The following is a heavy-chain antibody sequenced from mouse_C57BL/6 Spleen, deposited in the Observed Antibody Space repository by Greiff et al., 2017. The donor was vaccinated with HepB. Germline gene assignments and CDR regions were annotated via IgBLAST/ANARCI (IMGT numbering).Heavy chain of an antibody. CDR1: GYTFTDYY. D-gene: IGHD1-1*01. CDR3: ARQPRYYYGSSPYYVDY. Sequence: EVQLQQSGPELVKPGASVKISCKASGYTFTDYYMNWVKQSHGKSLEWIGDINPNNGGTSYNQKFKGKATLTVDKSSSKAYMELSSLTSEDSAVYYCARQPRYYYGSSPYYVDYWGQGTTLTVSS. J-gene: IGHJ2*01. V-gene: IGHV1-26*01. CDR2: INPNNGGT.